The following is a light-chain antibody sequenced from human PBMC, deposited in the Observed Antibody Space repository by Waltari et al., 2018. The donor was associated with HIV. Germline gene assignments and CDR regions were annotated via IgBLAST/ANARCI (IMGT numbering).Light chain of an antibody. Sequence: QSVLTQPPSVSGVPRQRVTISCSGNPSNIRNNAVNWYQQLPGKAPKVLIYYDDLLPSGVSDRFSGSRSGTSASLAISGLQSEDEAYYYCAAWDDSLNGFVFGTGTKVNAL. V-gene: IGLV1-36*01. CDR2: YDD. CDR1: PSNIRNNA. CDR3: AAWDDSLNGFV. J-gene: IGLJ1*01.